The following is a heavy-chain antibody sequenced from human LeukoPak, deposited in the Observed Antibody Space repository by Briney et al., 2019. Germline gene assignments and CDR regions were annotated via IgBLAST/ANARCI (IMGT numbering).Heavy chain of an antibody. CDR2: INPSGGST. J-gene: IGHJ4*02. CDR1: GYTFTSYY. Sequence: ASVKVSCKASGYTFTSYYMHRVRQAPGQGLEWMGIINPSGGSTNYAQKLQGRVTMTTDTSTSTAYMELRSLRSDDTAVYYCAREKMELEPSFDYWGQGTLVTVSS. D-gene: IGHD1-1*01. CDR3: AREKMELEPSFDY. V-gene: IGHV1-46*01.